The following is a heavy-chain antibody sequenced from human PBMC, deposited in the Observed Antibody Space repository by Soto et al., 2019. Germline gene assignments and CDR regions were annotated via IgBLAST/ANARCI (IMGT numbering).Heavy chain of an antibody. Sequence: SETLSLTCTVSGGSISSYYWSWIRQPPGKGLEWIGYIYYSGSTNYNPSLKSRVTISVDTSKNQFSLKLSSVTAADTAVYYCARGLRDQLLFFYWGQGTLVTVS. CDR2: IYYSGST. V-gene: IGHV4-59*08. J-gene: IGHJ4*02. D-gene: IGHD2-2*01. CDR3: ARGLRDQLLFFY. CDR1: GGSISSYY.